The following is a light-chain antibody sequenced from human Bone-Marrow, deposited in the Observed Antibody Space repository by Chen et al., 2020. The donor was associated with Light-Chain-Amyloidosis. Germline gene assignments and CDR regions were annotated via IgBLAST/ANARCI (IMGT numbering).Light chain of an antibody. CDR2: DDS. CDR1: NIGSTS. Sequence: SYVLTQPSSVSVAPGQPPTIACGGNNIGSTSVHWYRETPGQAPLLVVYDDSDRPSGIPERLSGYNSGNTATLTISRVEAGDEADYYWQVWDRSSDRPVFGGGTKLTVL. CDR3: QVWDRSSDRPV. J-gene: IGLJ3*02. V-gene: IGLV3-21*02.